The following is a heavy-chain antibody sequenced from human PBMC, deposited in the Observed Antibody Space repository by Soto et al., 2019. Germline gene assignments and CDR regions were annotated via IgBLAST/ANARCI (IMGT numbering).Heavy chain of an antibody. Sequence: GGSLRLSCAASGFTSSKAWINWVRQVPGKGLEWVSAISGSGGSTYYADSVKGRFTISRDNSKNTLYLQMNSLRAEDTAVYYCAKIEIGIAAAGSWGQGTLVTVSS. J-gene: IGHJ5*02. CDR3: AKIEIGIAAAGS. CDR1: GFTSSKAW. D-gene: IGHD6-13*01. CDR2: ISGSGGST. V-gene: IGHV3-23*01.